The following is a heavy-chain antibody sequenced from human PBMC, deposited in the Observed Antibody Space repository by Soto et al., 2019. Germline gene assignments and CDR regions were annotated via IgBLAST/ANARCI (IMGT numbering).Heavy chain of an antibody. CDR1: GFTFSNYY. J-gene: IGHJ4*02. CDR2: ISSTGRTI. V-gene: IGHV3-11*01. Sequence: GGSLRLSCGASGFTFSNYYMSWIRQAPGKGLEWVSYISSTGRTIYYADSVKGRFTVSRDNAQNSLSLKLNSLRVEDTAVYYCARSYSIGWEFDYGGQGAQVTVSS. CDR3: ARSYSIGWEFDY. D-gene: IGHD6-19*01.